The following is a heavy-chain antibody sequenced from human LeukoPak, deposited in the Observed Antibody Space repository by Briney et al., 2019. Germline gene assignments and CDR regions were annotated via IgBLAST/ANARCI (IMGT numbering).Heavy chain of an antibody. CDR2: ISYDGSNK. J-gene: IGHJ4*02. Sequence: GGSLRLSCAASGFTFSSYAMHWVRQAPGKGLEWVAVISYDGSNKYYADSVKGRFTISRDNSKNTLYLQMNSLRAEDTAVYYCAKEDPHYFDYWGQGTLVTVSS. V-gene: IGHV3-30*04. CDR1: GFTFSSYA. CDR3: AKEDPHYFDY.